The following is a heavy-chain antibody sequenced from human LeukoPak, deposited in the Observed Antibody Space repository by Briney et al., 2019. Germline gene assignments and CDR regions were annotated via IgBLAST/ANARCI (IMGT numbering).Heavy chain of an antibody. CDR1: GGSFSGYY. J-gene: IGHJ2*01. CDR2: INHSGST. CDR3: ARAMIVVIITTPGYFDL. Sequence: PSETLSLTCAVYGGSFSGYYWSWIRQPPGKGLEWIGEINHSGSTNYNPSLKSRVTISIDTSKNQFSLKLSSVTAADTAVYYCARAMIVVIITTPGYFDLWGRGTPVTVSS. D-gene: IGHD3-22*01. V-gene: IGHV4-34*01.